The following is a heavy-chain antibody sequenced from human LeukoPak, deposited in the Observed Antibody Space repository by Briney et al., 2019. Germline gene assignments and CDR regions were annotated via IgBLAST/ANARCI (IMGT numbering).Heavy chain of an antibody. CDR1: GGSISSQY. CDR2: IYYSGNT. V-gene: IGHV4-59*11. D-gene: IGHD3-3*01. J-gene: IGHJ3*02. CDR3: ARVYDSWSGYSVGAFDI. Sequence: PAETLSLPCTVSGGSISSQYWTWIRQPPGKRLEWIGYIYYSGNTNYNPSLKNRVTISVDTSKNQFSLKVRSVTAADTAVYYCARVYDSWSGYSVGAFDIWGQGTMVTVSS.